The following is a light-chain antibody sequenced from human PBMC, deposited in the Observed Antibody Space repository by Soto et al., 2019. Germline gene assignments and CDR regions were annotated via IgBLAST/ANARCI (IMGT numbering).Light chain of an antibody. J-gene: IGKJ1*01. V-gene: IGKV3-15*01. CDR2: GAS. CDR1: QSVSSN. CDR3: QQYKNWPPAT. Sequence: EIVMTQSPATLSVSPGERATLSCRARQSVSSNLAWYQQKPGQAPRLLIYGASTRATGIPARFRGSGSGTEFTITISSLKSEDFAVYYGQQYKNWPPATFGHGTKVEIK.